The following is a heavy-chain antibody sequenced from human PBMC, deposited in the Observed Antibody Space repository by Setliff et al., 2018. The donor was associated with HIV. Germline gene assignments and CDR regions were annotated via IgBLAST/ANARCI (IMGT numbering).Heavy chain of an antibody. V-gene: IGHV4-4*08. CDR1: GGSISTYF. Sequence: SETLSLTCTVSGGSISTYFWTWIRQPPGKGLEWIGYIYTSGSTNYNPSLKSRVTISVDTSKNQFSLKLSSVTAADTAVYYCARGRIAARLYYYMDVWGKGTTVTVSS. CDR3: ARGRIAARLYYYMDV. J-gene: IGHJ6*03. D-gene: IGHD6-6*01. CDR2: IYTSGST.